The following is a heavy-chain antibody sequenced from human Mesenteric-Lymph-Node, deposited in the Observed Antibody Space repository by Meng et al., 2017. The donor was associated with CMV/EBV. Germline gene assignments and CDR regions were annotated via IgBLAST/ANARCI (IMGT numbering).Heavy chain of an antibody. Sequence: GGSLRLSCAASGFTFSNAWMSWVRQAPGKGLEWVGRIKSKTDGGTTDYAAPVKGRFTISRDDSRNTLYLQTNSLKTEDTAVYYCTTVHQWLGPEYWGQGTLVTVSS. D-gene: IGHD6-19*01. CDR2: IKSKTDGGTT. CDR3: TTVHQWLGPEY. V-gene: IGHV3-15*01. CDR1: GFTFSNAW. J-gene: IGHJ4*02.